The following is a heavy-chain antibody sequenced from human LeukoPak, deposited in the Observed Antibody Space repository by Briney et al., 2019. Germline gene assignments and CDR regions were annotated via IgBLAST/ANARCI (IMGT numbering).Heavy chain of an antibody. J-gene: IGHJ6*03. CDR1: GGSFSGYY. D-gene: IGHD3-10*01. CDR3: ARDRGTMVRGSRRGYDGYYYYMDV. Sequence: PSETLSLTCAVYGGSFSGYYWSWIRQPPGKGLEWIGEINHSGSTNYNPSLKSRVTISVDTSKNQFSLKLNSLTAADTAVYYCARDRGTMVRGSRRGYDGYYYYMDVWGKGTTVTISS. V-gene: IGHV4-34*01. CDR2: INHSGST.